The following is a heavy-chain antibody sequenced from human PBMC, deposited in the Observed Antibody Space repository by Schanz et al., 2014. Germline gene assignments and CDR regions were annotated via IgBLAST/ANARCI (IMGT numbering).Heavy chain of an antibody. CDR2: TSSRSNTI. Sequence: VQLEESGGGLVRPGGSLRLSCAASGFTFRTYSMNWVRQAPGKGLEWVSYTSSRSNTIYYADSVKGRFTISRDNAKSSLHPQMNSLRADDTAVYYCARDGVAATTDFEYWGQGALVTVSS. CDR3: ARDGVAATTDFEY. J-gene: IGHJ4*02. CDR1: GFTFRTYS. D-gene: IGHD1-1*01. V-gene: IGHV3-48*04.